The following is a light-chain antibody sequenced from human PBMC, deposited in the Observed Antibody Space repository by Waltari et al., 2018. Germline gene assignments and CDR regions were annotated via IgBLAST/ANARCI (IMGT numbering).Light chain of an antibody. V-gene: IGLV1-40*01. Sequence: QSVLTQPPSVSPAPGRRVPISCTGDIPNIGAGSDVHWYQQLPETSPKLLIYGNNNRPSGVPDRFSASRSGTSASLAITGLQAEDEADYYCQSFDGRRTLFGGGTKLTVL. CDR1: IPNIGAGSD. CDR3: QSFDGRRTL. J-gene: IGLJ2*01. CDR2: GNN.